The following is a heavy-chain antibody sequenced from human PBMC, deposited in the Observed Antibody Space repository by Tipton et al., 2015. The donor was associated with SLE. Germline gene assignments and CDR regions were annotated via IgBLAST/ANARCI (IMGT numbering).Heavy chain of an antibody. CDR1: GFTFSSYA. Sequence: SLRLSCAASGFTFSSYAMHWVRQAPGKGLEWVAVISYDGSNKYYADSVKGRFTISRDNSKNTLYLQMNSLRAEDTAVYYCAKVDGLSGYDYGWGQGTLVTVSS. CDR3: AKVDGLSGYDYG. CDR2: ISYDGSNK. V-gene: IGHV3-30-3*01. J-gene: IGHJ4*02. D-gene: IGHD5-12*01.